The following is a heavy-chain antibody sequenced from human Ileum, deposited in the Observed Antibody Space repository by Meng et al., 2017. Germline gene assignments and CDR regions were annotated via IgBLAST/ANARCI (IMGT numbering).Heavy chain of an antibody. CDR3: ARGIGDIRVGFDY. CDR2: IFHGGTT. Sequence: VPLQEAGPGLVKPSGTLSLTCAVSGDSISSGNWWNWVRQSPGKGLEWIGEIFHGGTTNYNPSLKNRVTLLMDKSKNQFSLQLTSVTAADTAVFYCARGIGDIRVGFDYWGQGILVTVSS. D-gene: IGHD5-12*01. J-gene: IGHJ4*02. V-gene: IGHV4-4*02. CDR1: GDSISSGNW.